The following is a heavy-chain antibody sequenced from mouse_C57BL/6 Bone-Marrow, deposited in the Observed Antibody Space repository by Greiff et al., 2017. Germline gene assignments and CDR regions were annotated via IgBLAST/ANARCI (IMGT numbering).Heavy chain of an antibody. CDR2: IDPENGDT. CDR1: GFNIKDDY. Sequence: VQLQQSGAELVRPGASVKLSCTASGFNIKDDYMHWVKQRPEQGLEWIGWIDPENGDTEYASKFQGKATITADTSSNTAYLQLSSLTSEDTAVYYCTTDYDHDGPLDYWGQGTTLTVSS. D-gene: IGHD2-4*01. CDR3: TTDYDHDGPLDY. V-gene: IGHV14-4*01. J-gene: IGHJ2*01.